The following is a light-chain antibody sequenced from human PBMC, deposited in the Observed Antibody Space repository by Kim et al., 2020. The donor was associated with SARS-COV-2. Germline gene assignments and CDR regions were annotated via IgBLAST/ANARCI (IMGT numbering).Light chain of an antibody. CDR3: QQYGSSPKD. CDR1: QSVSSSY. Sequence: DIVLTQSPGTLSLSPGERATLSCRASQSVSSSYLAWYQQKPGQAPRLLIYGTSSRATGIPDRFSGSGSGTDFTLTISRLEPEDFAVYYCQQYGSSPKDFGGGTKGDIK. CDR2: GTS. V-gene: IGKV3-20*01. J-gene: IGKJ4*01.